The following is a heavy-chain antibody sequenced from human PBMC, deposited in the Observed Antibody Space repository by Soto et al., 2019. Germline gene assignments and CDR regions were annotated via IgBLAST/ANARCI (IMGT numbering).Heavy chain of an antibody. CDR1: GGSISNAAYS. CDR2: IYPSGMP. J-gene: IGHJ4*02. D-gene: IGHD5-18*01. V-gene: IGHV4-30-2*01. Sequence: SETLSLTCTVSGGSISNAAYSWSWIRQPPGKGLEWIGYIYPSGMPFYNPSLRSRVTISIDRSNDQFSLNLKSVTAADTAVYYCARERGGYGLFDSWGQGTLGTVS. CDR3: ARERGGYGLFDS.